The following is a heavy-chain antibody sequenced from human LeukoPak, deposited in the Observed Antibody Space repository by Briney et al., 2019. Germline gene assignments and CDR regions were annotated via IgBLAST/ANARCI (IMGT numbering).Heavy chain of an antibody. CDR2: INSDGSST. CDR3: ARPRPTFYFDY. Sequence: GGSLRLSCAASGXTFINYWMVWVRQAPGKGLLWVYRINSDGSSTTHADSVKGRFTISRDNAKNTVYLQMNSLRDEDTAVYYCARPRPTFYFDYWGQGALVTVSS. J-gene: IGHJ4*02. V-gene: IGHV3-74*01. D-gene: IGHD3-16*01. CDR1: GXTFINYW.